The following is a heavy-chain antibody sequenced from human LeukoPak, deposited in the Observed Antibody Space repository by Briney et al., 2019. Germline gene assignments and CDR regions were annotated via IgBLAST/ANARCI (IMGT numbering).Heavy chain of an antibody. CDR2: IYYSGST. V-gene: IGHV4-59*01. Sequence: SETLSLTCTVSGGSISSYYWSWIRQPPGKGLEWIGYIYYSGSTNYNPSLKSRVTISVDTSKNQFSLKLSSVTAADTAVYCCARAPYSGSYPYWYFDLWGRGTLVTVSS. CDR3: ARAPYSGSYPYWYFDL. D-gene: IGHD1-26*01. J-gene: IGHJ2*01. CDR1: GGSISSYY.